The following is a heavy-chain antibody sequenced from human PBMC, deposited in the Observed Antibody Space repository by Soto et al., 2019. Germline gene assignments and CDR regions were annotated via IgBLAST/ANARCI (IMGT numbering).Heavy chain of an antibody. D-gene: IGHD6-19*01. CDR2: ISYDGSNK. V-gene: IGHV3-30*18. CDR1: GFTFSSYG. Sequence: VGSMRLSCAASGFTFSSYGMHWVRQAPGKGLEWVAVISYDGSNKYYADSAKGRFTISRDNSNNTLYLQMNSLRPEDTAAYYCAKERTITAVTGIAFDYWGRGTLVTVSS. J-gene: IGHJ4*02. CDR3: AKERTITAVTGIAFDY.